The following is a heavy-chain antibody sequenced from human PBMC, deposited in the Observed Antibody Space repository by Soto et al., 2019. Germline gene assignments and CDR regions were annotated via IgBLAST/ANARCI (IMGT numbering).Heavy chain of an antibody. CDR3: ARGGYVGANWFDP. V-gene: IGHV4-30-2*01. D-gene: IGHD5-12*01. Sequence: SETLSLTCAVSGGSISSCGYSWSWIRQPPGKGLEWIGYIYHSGSTYYNPSLKSRVTISVDRSKNQFSLKLSSVTAADTAVYYCARGGYVGANWFDPWGQGTLVTVSS. CDR1: GGSISSCGYS. CDR2: IYHSGST. J-gene: IGHJ5*02.